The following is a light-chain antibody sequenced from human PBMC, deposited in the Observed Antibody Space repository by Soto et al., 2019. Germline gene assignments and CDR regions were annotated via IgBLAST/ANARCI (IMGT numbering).Light chain of an antibody. CDR3: SSYAGSDSVM. J-gene: IGLJ3*02. Sequence: QSALTQTPSVSGSPGQSLTISCTGTSSDVGGYNYVSWYHHHPGKAPKLIIYEVFKRPSGVPDRISGSKSGNTASLTVSGRQDEDEADYYCSSYAGSDSVMFGGGTKLTVL. CDR2: EVF. CDR1: SSDVGGYNY. V-gene: IGLV2-8*01.